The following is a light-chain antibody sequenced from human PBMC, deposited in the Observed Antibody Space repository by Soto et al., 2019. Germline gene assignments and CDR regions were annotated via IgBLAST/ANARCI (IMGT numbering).Light chain of an antibody. CDR3: HQYDTAPRT. Sequence: EIVLTQTPGTLSVSEGERCSLSWRARQSLSSRHLAWYQQKRGQAPRLLIYNGTTRAAGIPDRFTGSGSGTDFTLTISRLEPEDFGVYYCHQYDTAPRTFGQGTKVDI. V-gene: IGKV3-20*01. J-gene: IGKJ1*01. CDR2: NGT. CDR1: QSLSSRH.